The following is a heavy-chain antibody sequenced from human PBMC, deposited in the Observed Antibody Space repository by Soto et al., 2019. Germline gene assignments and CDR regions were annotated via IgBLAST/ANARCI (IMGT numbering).Heavy chain of an antibody. CDR2: VYFSGCA. CDR3: HKVTIVGVSRHAGFDG. Sequence: QVHLQESGPGLVRPSQTLSLTCTVSGCSISSGTHYWRWIRQTPGNGLEFIGHVYFSGCAYDEASHESRFNISIDTSKKHFSLMLDSVTAADRAIYFCHKVTIVGVSRHAGFDGWGPGTVVIVSS. D-gene: IGHD1-26*01. J-gene: IGHJ3*01. CDR1: GCSISSGTHY. V-gene: IGHV4-30-4*08.